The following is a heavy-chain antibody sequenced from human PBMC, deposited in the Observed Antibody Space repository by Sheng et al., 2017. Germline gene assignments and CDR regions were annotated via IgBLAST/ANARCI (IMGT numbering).Heavy chain of an antibody. Sequence: QVQLQQWGAGLLKPSETLSLTCAVYGGSFSGYYWSWIRQPPGKGLEWIGEINHSGSTNYNPSLKSRVTISVDTSKNQFSLKLSSVTAADTAVYYCASPKYYYDSSGYHPAFDIWAKGQWSPSLQ. V-gene: IGHV4-34*01. CDR3: ASPKYYYDSSGYHPAFDI. J-gene: IGHJ3*02. D-gene: IGHD3-22*01. CDR1: GGSFSGYY. CDR2: INHSGST.